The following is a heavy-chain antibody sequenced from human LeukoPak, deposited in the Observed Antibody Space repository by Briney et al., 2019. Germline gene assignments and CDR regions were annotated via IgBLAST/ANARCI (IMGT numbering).Heavy chain of an antibody. Sequence: PGGSLRLSCAASGFTFSSYAMNWVRQAPGKGLEWVSAISGSGGSTYYADSVKGRFTISRDNSKNTLYLQMNSLRAEDMALYYCAKDSEGHLADSDAFDIWGQGTMVTVSS. CDR3: AKDSEGHLADSDAFDI. J-gene: IGHJ3*02. V-gene: IGHV3-23*01. D-gene: IGHD6-13*01. CDR1: GFTFSSYA. CDR2: ISGSGGST.